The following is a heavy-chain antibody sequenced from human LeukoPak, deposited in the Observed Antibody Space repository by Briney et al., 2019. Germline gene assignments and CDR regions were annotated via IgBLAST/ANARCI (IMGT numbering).Heavy chain of an antibody. CDR2: IYYSGST. J-gene: IGHJ6*03. D-gene: IGHD3-3*01. CDR1: GGSISSSSYY. CDR3: ARAITGYYDFWSGYYQKAYYYYYMDV. Sequence: SETLSLTCTVSGGSISSSSYYWGWIRQPPGKGLEWIGSIYYSGSTYYNPSLKSRVTISVDTSKNQFSLKLSSVTAAGTAVYYCARAITGYYDFWSGYYQKAYYYYYMDVWGKGTTVTVSS. V-gene: IGHV4-39*01.